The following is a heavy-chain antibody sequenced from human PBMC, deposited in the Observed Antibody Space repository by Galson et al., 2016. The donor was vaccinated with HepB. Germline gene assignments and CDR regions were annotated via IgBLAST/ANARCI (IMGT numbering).Heavy chain of an antibody. D-gene: IGHD1-20*01. J-gene: IGHJ5*02. CDR3: ARGAYNWNDVVFWFDP. Sequence: SLRLSCAASGFTFINYGMHWVRQAPGKGLEWVALIWYDGTNKYYADSVKGRFTISRDNSKNTLYLQMNSLRAEDTALYYCARGAYNWNDVVFWFDPWGQGTLVTVSS. CDR1: GFTFINYG. CDR2: IWYDGTNK. V-gene: IGHV3-33*01.